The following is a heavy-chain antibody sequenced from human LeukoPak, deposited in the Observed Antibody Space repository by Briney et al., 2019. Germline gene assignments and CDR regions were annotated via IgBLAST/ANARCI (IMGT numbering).Heavy chain of an antibody. J-gene: IGHJ4*02. CDR3: ATNTGTVFDY. CDR1: SGFITAYY. D-gene: IGHD7-27*01. CDR2: VYYTGST. Sequence: SETLSLTCSVSSGFITAYYWSWIRQPPGKGLEWIGYVYYTGSTEYNSSLRSRVTISLEMSTHQFSLNLTSVTAADTAVYYCATNTGTVFDYWGQGALVTVSS. V-gene: IGHV4-59*01.